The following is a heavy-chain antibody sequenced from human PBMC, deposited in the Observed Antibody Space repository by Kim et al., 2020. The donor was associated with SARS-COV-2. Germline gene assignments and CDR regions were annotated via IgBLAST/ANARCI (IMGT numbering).Heavy chain of an antibody. D-gene: IGHD4-17*01. J-gene: IGHJ4*02. Sequence: YYHPSLESRVTISVDTSKNQFSLKLSSVTAADTAVYYCARRALYGDYFDYWGQGTLVTVSS. CDR3: ARRALYGDYFDY. V-gene: IGHV4-39*01.